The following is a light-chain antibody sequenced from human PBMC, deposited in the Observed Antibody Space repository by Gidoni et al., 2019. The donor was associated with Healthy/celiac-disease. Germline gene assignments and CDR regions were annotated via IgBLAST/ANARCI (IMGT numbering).Light chain of an antibody. J-gene: IGKJ4*01. V-gene: IGKV1-33*01. CDR3: QQYDNLPLT. Sequence: DIQMTQSPSTLSASVGDRVTITCQASQDISNYLNWYQQKPGKAPKLLIYDASNLETGVPSRFSVSGSGTDFTFTISSLQPEDIATYYCQQYDNLPLTFGGEAKVEIK. CDR1: QDISNY. CDR2: DAS.